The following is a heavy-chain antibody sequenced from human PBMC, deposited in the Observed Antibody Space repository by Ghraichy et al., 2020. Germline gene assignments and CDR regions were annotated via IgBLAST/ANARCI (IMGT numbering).Heavy chain of an antibody. D-gene: IGHD6-13*01. CDR1: RFTFSGYS. CDR3: ARDIKSSSWSYYYYAMDV. CDR2: ISYDGSNK. Sequence: SCAASRFTFSGYSMHWVRQAPGKGLEWVAVISYDGSNKYYADSVKGRFTISRDNSKNTLYLQMNSLRAEDTALYYCARDIKSSSWSYYYYAMDVWGQGTTGTVSS. J-gene: IGHJ6*02. V-gene: IGHV3-30-3*01.